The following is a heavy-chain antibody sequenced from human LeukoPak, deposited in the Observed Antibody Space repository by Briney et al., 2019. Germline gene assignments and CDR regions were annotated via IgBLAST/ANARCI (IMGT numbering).Heavy chain of an antibody. J-gene: IGHJ4*02. V-gene: IGHV3-23*01. D-gene: IGHD3-22*01. CDR2: FSGSGGST. CDR1: GFTFSSYA. Sequence: GGSLRLSCAASGFTFSSYAMSWVRQAPGKGLEWVSAFSGSGGSTYYADSVKGRFTISRDNSKNTLYLQMNSLRAEDTAVYYCAKDRMIVVVITLFDYWGQGTLVTVSS. CDR3: AKDRMIVVVITLFDY.